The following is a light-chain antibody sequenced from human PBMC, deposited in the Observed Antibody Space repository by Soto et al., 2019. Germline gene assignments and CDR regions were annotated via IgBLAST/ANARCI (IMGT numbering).Light chain of an antibody. V-gene: IGLV2-8*01. J-gene: IGLJ2*01. Sequence: QSVLTQPPSASGSPGQSVTISCTGTSSDVGDNKYVSWYQQQPGKAPKVIIYKISERPSGVPDRFSGSKSGNTASLTVSGLRAEDEADYYCSSYAGSNNFRVFGGGTKLTVL. CDR3: SSYAGSNNFRV. CDR2: KIS. CDR1: SSDVGDNKY.